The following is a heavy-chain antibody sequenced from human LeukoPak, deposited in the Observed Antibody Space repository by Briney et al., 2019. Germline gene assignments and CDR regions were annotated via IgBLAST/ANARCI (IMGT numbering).Heavy chain of an antibody. CDR2: ISYDGSNK. D-gene: IGHD1-26*01. Sequence: PGGSLRLSCAASGFTFSSYAMHWVRQAPGKGLEWVAVISYDGSNKYYADSVKGRFTISRDNSKNTLYLQMNSLRAEDTAVYYCARVYWIVGATEVAYFDYWGQGTLVTVSS. V-gene: IGHV3-30*04. J-gene: IGHJ4*02. CDR3: ARVYWIVGATEVAYFDY. CDR1: GFTFSSYA.